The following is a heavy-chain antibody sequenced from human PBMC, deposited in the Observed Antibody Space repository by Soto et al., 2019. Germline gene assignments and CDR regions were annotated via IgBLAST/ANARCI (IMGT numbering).Heavy chain of an antibody. CDR1: GGSVTSGNYY. V-gene: IGHV4-61*01. Sequence: KASETLSLTCTVSGGSVTSGNYYWSWIRQPPGKGLEWIGHIYYSGSTNYNPSPKSRVTISVDASKNQFSLKLSSVTAADTAIYYCARGPVVTPFVDYWGQGTLVTVSS. J-gene: IGHJ4*02. CDR2: IYYSGST. CDR3: ARGPVVTPFVDY. D-gene: IGHD2-21*02.